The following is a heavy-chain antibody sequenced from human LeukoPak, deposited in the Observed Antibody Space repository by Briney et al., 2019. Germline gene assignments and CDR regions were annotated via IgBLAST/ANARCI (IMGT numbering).Heavy chain of an antibody. J-gene: IGHJ4*02. D-gene: IGHD3-22*01. V-gene: IGHV3-30-3*01. CDR2: ISYDGSNK. Sequence: GGSLRLSCAASGFTFSSYAMSWVRQAPGKGLEWVAVISYDGSNKYYVDSVKGRFTISRDNSKNTLYLQMNSLRAEDTAVYYCARDHNYYDSSGYYYVGPHYWGQGTLVTVSS. CDR1: GFTFSSYA. CDR3: ARDHNYYDSSGYYYVGPHY.